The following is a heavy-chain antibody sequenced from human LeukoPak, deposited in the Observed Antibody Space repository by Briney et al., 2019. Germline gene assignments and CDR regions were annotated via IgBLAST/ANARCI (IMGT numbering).Heavy chain of an antibody. CDR1: GFTFSSYA. CDR2: ISGSGGST. V-gene: IGHV3-23*01. CDR3: AKDNVAGPEEYFQH. D-gene: IGHD6-19*01. Sequence: GGSLRLSCAASGFTFSSYAMSWVRQAPGKGLEWVSAISGSGGSTYYADSVKGRFTISRDNPKNTLYLQMNSLRAEDTAVYYCAKDNVAGPEEYFQHWGQGTLVTVSS. J-gene: IGHJ1*01.